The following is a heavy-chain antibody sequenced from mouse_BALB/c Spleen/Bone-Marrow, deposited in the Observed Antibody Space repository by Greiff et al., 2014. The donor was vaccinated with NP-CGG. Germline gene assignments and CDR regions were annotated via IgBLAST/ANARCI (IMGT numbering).Heavy chain of an antibody. CDR2: INTYYGDV. D-gene: IGHD2-10*02. J-gene: IGHJ4*01. CDR3: ARRSMNHAMDY. V-gene: IGHV1S137*01. Sequence: QVHVKQSGAELVRPGVSVKLSCKGSGYTFTDYTMHWVKQSHAKSLEWIGVINTYYGDVKYNQKFKGKATMTVDKSSSTAYMELDRLTSEESASDYCARRSMNHAMDYWGQGTSVTVSS. CDR1: GYTFTDYT.